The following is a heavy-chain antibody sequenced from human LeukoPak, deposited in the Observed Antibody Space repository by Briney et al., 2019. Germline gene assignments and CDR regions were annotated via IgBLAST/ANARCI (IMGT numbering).Heavy chain of an antibody. CDR3: ARDPPPPLDAFDI. CDR1: GCSFTTSW. CDR2: IKEDGTKQ. J-gene: IGHJ3*02. Sequence: GGSLRLSCAASGCSFTTSWMTWVRRAPGKGLEWVARIKEDGTKQYFVDSVKDRFTISRDNAKSSLYLQMNSLRVEDTAVYYCARDPPPPLDAFDIWGQGTMVTVSS. V-gene: IGHV3-7*01.